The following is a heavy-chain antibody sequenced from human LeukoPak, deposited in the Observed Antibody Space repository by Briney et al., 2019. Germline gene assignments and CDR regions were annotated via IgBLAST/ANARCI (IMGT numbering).Heavy chain of an antibody. CDR2: INHSGST. CDR1: GGSFSGYY. CDR3: ARAGRIFRSKGSSSVVGYYYYYMDV. V-gene: IGHV4-34*01. D-gene: IGHD6-6*01. J-gene: IGHJ6*03. Sequence: SETPSLTCAVYGGSFSGYYSSWIRQPPGTGREWIGEINHSGSTNYNPSLKSRVTISVDTSKNQFSLKMSCVTSADTAVYYCARAGRIFRSKGSSSVVGYYYYYMDVWGKGTTVTVSS.